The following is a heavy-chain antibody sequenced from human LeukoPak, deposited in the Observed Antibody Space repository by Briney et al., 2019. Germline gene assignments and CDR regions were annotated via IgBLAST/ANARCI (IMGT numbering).Heavy chain of an antibody. CDR2: ISWNSGSI. J-gene: IGHJ4*02. Sequence: GGSLRLSCAASGFTFDDYAMHWVRQAPGKGLEWVSGISWNSGSIGYADSVKGRFTISRDNSKNTLYLQMNSLRAEDTAVYYCAKERSGSLSAFDYWGQGTLVTVSS. V-gene: IGHV3-9*01. CDR3: AKERSGSLSAFDY. D-gene: IGHD1-26*01. CDR1: GFTFDDYA.